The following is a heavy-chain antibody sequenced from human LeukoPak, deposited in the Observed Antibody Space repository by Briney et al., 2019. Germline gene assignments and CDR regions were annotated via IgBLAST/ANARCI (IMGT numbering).Heavy chain of an antibody. CDR1: GFTFSSYA. Sequence: QSGGSLRLSCAASGFTFSSYAMHWVRQAPGKGLEWVAVISYDGSNKYYADSVKGRFTISRDNSKNTLSLQMNSLRVEDTAMYYCAKDIQLSAWGLGTMVTVSS. V-gene: IGHV3-30-3*02. D-gene: IGHD5-24*01. CDR2: ISYDGSNK. J-gene: IGHJ3*01. CDR3: AKDIQLSA.